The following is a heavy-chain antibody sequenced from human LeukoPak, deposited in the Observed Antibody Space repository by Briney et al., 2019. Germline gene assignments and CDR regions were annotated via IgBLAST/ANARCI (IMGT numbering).Heavy chain of an antibody. CDR2: ISWNGNNI. J-gene: IGHJ4*02. CDR1: GFTFDDYA. V-gene: IGHV3-9*01. D-gene: IGHD2-2*01. CDR3: AGRNATPGFHYFDY. Sequence: PGGSLRLSCAASGFTFDDYAMNWVRQAPGNGLEWVSGISWNGNNIDYADSLKDRSTTSRDNAKNSQYLQMNSVRVEDTASYYCAGRNATPGFHYFDYWGQGTVVTVSS.